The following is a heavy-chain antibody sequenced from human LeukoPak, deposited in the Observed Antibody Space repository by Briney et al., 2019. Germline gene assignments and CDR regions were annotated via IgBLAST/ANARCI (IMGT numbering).Heavy chain of an antibody. J-gene: IGHJ4*02. D-gene: IGHD5-18*01. CDR2: INHSGST. Sequence: PSETLSLTCAVYGGSFSGSYWSWIRQPPGKGLEWIGEINHSGSTNYNPSLKSRVTISVDTSKNQFSLRLSFVTAADTAVYYCASGYSYDLFDYWGQGTLVTVSS. V-gene: IGHV4-34*01. CDR1: GGSFSGSY. CDR3: ASGYSYDLFDY.